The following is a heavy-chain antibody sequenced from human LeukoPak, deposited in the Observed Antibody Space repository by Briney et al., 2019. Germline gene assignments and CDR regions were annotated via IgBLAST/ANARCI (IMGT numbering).Heavy chain of an antibody. CDR2: IDGSSSKI. CDR1: GFTFSTYS. Sequence: GGSLRLSCAASGFTFSTYSMSWVRQAPGKGLEWVSYIDGSSSKIYYADSVKGRFTISRDNAKNSLYLQMNSLRAEDMALYYCIRGVWGSFEYWGQGTLVTVSS. D-gene: IGHD7-27*01. V-gene: IGHV3-48*01. J-gene: IGHJ4*02. CDR3: IRGVWGSFEY.